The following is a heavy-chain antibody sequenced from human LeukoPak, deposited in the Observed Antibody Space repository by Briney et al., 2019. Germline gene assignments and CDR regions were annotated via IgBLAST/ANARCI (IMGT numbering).Heavy chain of an antibody. J-gene: IGHJ4*02. D-gene: IGHD3-9*01. V-gene: IGHV3-23*01. CDR1: GFTFSSYA. CDR3: AKDATASPYFHWFDN. CDR2: ISSGDRT. Sequence: GSLRLSCAASGFTFSSYAMNWVRQAPGKGLEWVAGISSGDRTFHAESVKGRFTISRDKSKDTLYLQMNSLRAEDTAVYYCAKDATASPYFHWFDNWGQGTQVIVSS.